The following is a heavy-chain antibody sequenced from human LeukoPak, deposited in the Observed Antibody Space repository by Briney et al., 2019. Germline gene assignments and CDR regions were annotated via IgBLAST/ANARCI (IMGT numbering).Heavy chain of an antibody. D-gene: IGHD4-17*01. CDR3: ARDPNGDHVGAFDF. V-gene: IGHV3-23*01. CDR1: GFTFNKYA. J-gene: IGHJ3*01. Sequence: GGSLRLSCTASGFTFNKYALMWVRQAPGRGLELVSTINTGGDSAYYADSVTGRFTIFRDNSKKTPFLQMNRLRVDDTAVYYCARDPNGDHVGAFDFWGQGTMVSVSS. CDR2: INTGGDSA.